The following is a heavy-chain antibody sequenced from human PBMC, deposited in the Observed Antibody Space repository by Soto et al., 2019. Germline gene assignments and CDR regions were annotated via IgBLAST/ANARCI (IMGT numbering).Heavy chain of an antibody. D-gene: IGHD1-1*01. Sequence: EVQLVESGGGLVKPGGSLRLSCAASGFTFSGYTVNWVRQAPGKGLEWVSSISTSSGYIYYADSVKGRFTISRDNAKNSLSLQLNSLRAEDTAVYYCARDAYRATTFTTDYSYYAMDVWGQGTTVTVSS. V-gene: IGHV3-21*01. J-gene: IGHJ6*02. CDR3: ARDAYRATTFTTDYSYYAMDV. CDR2: ISTSSGYI. CDR1: GFTFSGYT.